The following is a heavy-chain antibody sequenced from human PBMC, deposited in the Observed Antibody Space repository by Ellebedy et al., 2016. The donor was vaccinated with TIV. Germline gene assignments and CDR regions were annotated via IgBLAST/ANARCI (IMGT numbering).Heavy chain of an antibody. Sequence: ASVKVSXXASGYTFTSYYMHWVRQAPGQGLEWMGIINPSGGSTSYAQKFQGRVTMTRDTSTSTVYMELSSLRSEDTAVYYCARPSAYSDTAMVTLNYWGQGTLVTVSS. D-gene: IGHD5-18*01. CDR1: GYTFTSYY. J-gene: IGHJ4*02. CDR3: ARPSAYSDTAMVTLNY. V-gene: IGHV1-46*01. CDR2: INPSGGST.